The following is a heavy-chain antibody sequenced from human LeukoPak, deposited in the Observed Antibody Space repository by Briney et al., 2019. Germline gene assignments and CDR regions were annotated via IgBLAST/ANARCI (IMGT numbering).Heavy chain of an antibody. Sequence: SETLSLTCTVSGGSISSYYWSWIRQPPGKGLEWIGYIYYSGSTNYNPSLKSRVTIPVDTSKNQFSLKLSSVTASDTAVYYCARVAYGNYYFDYWGQGTLVTVSS. V-gene: IGHV4-59*01. CDR1: GGSISSYY. CDR2: IYYSGST. CDR3: ARVAYGNYYFDY. J-gene: IGHJ4*02. D-gene: IGHD1-7*01.